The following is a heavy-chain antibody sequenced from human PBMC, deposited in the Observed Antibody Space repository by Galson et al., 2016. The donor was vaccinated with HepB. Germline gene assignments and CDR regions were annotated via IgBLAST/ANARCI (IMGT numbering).Heavy chain of an antibody. J-gene: IGHJ5*01. V-gene: IGHV4-31*03. CDR1: SGSISTGGYY. Sequence: TLSLTCNVSSGSISTGGYYWSWIRQHPGKGLEWTGHIYYSGSTSYNPSLKSRLSISVDTSKNQFPLNLSSVTVADTAVYCCARMVSGYFNSWGLGTLVTVSS. D-gene: IGHD3-22*01. CDR3: ARMVSGYFNS. CDR2: IYYSGST.